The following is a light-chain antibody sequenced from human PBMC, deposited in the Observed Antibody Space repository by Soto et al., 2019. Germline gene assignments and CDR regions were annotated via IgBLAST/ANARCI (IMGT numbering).Light chain of an antibody. CDR3: QQYNSYSWT. V-gene: IGKV1-5*03. J-gene: IGKJ1*01. CDR2: KAS. Sequence: DIQMTQSPSTLSACVGDRLAITCRASQSISSWLAWYQQKPGKAPKLLIYKASSLESGVPSRFSGSGSGTEFTLTISSLQPDDFATYYCQQYNSYSWTFGQGTKVDIK. CDR1: QSISSW.